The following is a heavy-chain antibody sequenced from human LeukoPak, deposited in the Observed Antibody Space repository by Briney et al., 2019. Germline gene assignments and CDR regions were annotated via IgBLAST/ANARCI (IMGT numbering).Heavy chain of an antibody. V-gene: IGHV4-39*01. D-gene: IGHD3-22*01. CDR3: ARPDYYDSSGSAAFDI. J-gene: IGHJ3*02. CDR1: GGSISSSSYY. Sequence: PSETLSLTCTVSGGSISSSSYYWGWLRQPPVTGLEWIGSIYYSGSTYYNPSLKSRVTIPVDTSKNQFSLKLSSVTAAETAVYYCARPDYYDSSGSAAFDIWGQGTMVTVSS. CDR2: IYYSGST.